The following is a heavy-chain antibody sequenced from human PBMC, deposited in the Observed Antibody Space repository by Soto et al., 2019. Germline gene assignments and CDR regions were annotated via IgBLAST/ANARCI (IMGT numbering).Heavy chain of an antibody. CDR2: ISGSGGST. J-gene: IGHJ1*01. D-gene: IGHD6-19*01. V-gene: IGHV3-23*01. CDR1: GFTFSSYA. CDR3: AKGTAVAGTGFNAEDIQH. Sequence: GGSLRLSCAASGFTFSSYAMNWVRQAPGKGLEWVSGISGSGGSTYYADSVKGRFTISRDNSKNTLYLQMDSLRAEDTAVYYCAKGTAVAGTGFNAEDIQHWGQGTLVTVSS.